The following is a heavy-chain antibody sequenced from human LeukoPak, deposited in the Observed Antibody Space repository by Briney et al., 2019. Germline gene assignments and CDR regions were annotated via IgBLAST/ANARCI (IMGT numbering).Heavy chain of an antibody. CDR1: GFTFDDYA. V-gene: IGHV3-9*01. Sequence: PGRSLRLSCAASGFTFDDYAMHWVRQAPGKGLEWVSGISWNSGSIGYADSVKGRFTISRDNAKNSLYLQMNSLRAEDTALYYCAKDMGPVVGDFGFDYWGQGTLVIVSS. CDR3: AKDMGPVVGDFGFDY. D-gene: IGHD2-15*01. CDR2: ISWNSGSI. J-gene: IGHJ4*02.